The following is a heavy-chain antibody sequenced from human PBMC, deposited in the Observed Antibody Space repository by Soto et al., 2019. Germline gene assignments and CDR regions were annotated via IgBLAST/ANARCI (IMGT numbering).Heavy chain of an antibody. CDR2: IYWDDDK. J-gene: IGHJ5*02. CDR1: GFSLSTSGVG. D-gene: IGHD2-15*01. Sequence: GSGPTLVNPTQTLTLTCTFSGFSLSTSGVGVGWIRQPPGKALEWLALIYWDDDKRYSPSLKSRLTITKDTSKNQVVLTMTNMDPVDTATYYCAHNFYSPRGYCSGGSCYSTNWFDPWGQGTLVTVSS. CDR3: AHNFYSPRGYCSGGSCYSTNWFDP. V-gene: IGHV2-5*02.